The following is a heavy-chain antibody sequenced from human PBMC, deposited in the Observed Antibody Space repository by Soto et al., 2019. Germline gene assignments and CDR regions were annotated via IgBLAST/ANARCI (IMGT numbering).Heavy chain of an antibody. CDR1: GGSISSYY. CDR3: ARGKYYFDY. V-gene: IGHV4-59*01. CDR2: IYYSGST. Sequence: PSETLSLTCTVSGGSISSYYWSWIRQPPGKGLEWIGYIYYSGSTNYNPSLKSRVIISVDTSKNQFSLKLSSVTAADTAVYYCARGKYYFDYWGQGTLVTVSS. J-gene: IGHJ4*02.